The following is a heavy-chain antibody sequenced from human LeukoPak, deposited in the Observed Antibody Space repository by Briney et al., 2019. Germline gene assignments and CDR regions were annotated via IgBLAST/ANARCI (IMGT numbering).Heavy chain of an antibody. Sequence: PSQTLSLTCTVSGGSISSGNSYWTWIRQPAGKGLEWIGRIHTSGSTDYNPSLKSRVTMSVDTSRKQFSLRLSSVTAADTAMYYCAREGSMTARPFVSIDYWGQGTLVTVSS. V-gene: IGHV4-61*02. CDR3: AREGSMTARPFVSIDY. J-gene: IGHJ4*02. D-gene: IGHD6-6*01. CDR1: GGSISSGNSY. CDR2: IHTSGST.